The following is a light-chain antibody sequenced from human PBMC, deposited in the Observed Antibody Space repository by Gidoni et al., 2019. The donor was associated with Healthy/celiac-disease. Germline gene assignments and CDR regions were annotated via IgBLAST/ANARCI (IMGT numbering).Light chain of an antibody. J-gene: IGLJ2*01. V-gene: IGLV2-14*01. CDR1: SSDVGGYNY. CDR2: DVS. CDR3: SSYTSSSTPHVV. Sequence: QSALTQPASVSGSPGQSITISCTGTSSDVGGYNYVSWYQQHPGKAPKLMIYDVSNRPSGVSNRFAGSKAGNTASLTISGLQAEDEADYDGSSYTSSSTPHVVFGGGTKLTVL.